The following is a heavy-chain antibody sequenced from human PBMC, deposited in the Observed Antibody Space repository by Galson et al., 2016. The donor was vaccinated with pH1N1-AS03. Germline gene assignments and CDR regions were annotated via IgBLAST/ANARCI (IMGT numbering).Heavy chain of an antibody. CDR2: IWFDGNDK. CDR3: AKMEGSNNFYYFDY. Sequence: SLRLSCAASGFIFSSYCMYWVRQAPGKGLGWVAVIWFDGNDKYYADSVKGRFTISRDNSKNTLYLQMNSLRAEDTAVYYCAKMEGSNNFYYFDYWGQGTPVTVSS. V-gene: IGHV3-33*06. D-gene: IGHD1-20*01. J-gene: IGHJ4*02. CDR1: GFIFSSYC.